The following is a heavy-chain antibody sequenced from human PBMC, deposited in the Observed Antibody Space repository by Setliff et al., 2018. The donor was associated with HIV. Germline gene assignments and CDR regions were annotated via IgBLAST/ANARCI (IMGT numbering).Heavy chain of an antibody. CDR1: GGSISSSNW. D-gene: IGHD1-7*01. Sequence: PSETLSLTCAVSGGSISSSNWWSWVRQPPGKGLEWIGEIYHSGSTNYNPSLKSRVSISVDTSKKQVSLKLNSVTAADTAVYYCASSNYRFVYFDYWGQGTLVTVSS. V-gene: IGHV4-4*02. CDR3: ASSNYRFVYFDY. CDR2: IYHSGST. J-gene: IGHJ4*02.